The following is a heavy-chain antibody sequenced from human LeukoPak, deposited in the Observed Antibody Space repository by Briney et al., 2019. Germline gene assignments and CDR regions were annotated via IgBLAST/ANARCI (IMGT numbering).Heavy chain of an antibody. Sequence: AGGSLRLSCAASGFTFSSYGMHWVRQAPGKGLEWVAFIRYDGSNKYYADSVKGRFAISRDNSKNTLYLQMNSLRAEDTAVYYCARVSRGTYYDFWSGYYSTFGYWGQGTLVTVSS. CDR2: IRYDGSNK. D-gene: IGHD3-3*01. CDR3: ARVSRGTYYDFWSGYYSTFGY. V-gene: IGHV3-30*02. CDR1: GFTFSSYG. J-gene: IGHJ4*02.